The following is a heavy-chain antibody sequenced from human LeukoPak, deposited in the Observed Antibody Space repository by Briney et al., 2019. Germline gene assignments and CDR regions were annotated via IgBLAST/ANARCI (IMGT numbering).Heavy chain of an antibody. J-gene: IGHJ3*02. Sequence: PGGSLRLSCAASGSTFSSYWMSWVRQAPGKGLEWVANIKQDGSEKYYVDSVKGRFTISRDNAKNSLYLQMNSLRAEDTAVYYCARRLQWLVNEDAFDIWGQGTMVTVSS. CDR3: ARRLQWLVNEDAFDI. D-gene: IGHD6-19*01. CDR2: IKQDGSEK. CDR1: GSTFSSYW. V-gene: IGHV3-7*01.